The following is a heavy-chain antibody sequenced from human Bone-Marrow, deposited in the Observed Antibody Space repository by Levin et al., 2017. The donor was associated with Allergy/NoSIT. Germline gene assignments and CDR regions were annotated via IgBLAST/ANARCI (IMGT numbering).Heavy chain of an antibody. CDR1: GFTFSSYA. CDR3: ARSPWEWLRFGETPEYFDY. D-gene: IGHD5-12*01. V-gene: IGHV3-30*04. CDR2: ISYDGSNK. Sequence: GGSLRLSCAASGFTFSSYAMHWVRQAPGKGLEWVAVISYDGSNKYYADSVKGRFTISRDNSKNTLYLQMNSLRAEDTAVYYCARSPWEWLRFGETPEYFDYWGQGTLVTVSS. J-gene: IGHJ4*02.